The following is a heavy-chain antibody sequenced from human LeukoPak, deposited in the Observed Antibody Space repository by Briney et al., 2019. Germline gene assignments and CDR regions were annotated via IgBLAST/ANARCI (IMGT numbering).Heavy chain of an antibody. V-gene: IGHV4-61*02. CDR1: GGSISSGSYY. D-gene: IGHD6-6*01. CDR3: ARDGPGVGPYSSSSHYYYYMDV. CDR2: IYTSGST. Sequence: PSETLSLTCTVSGGSISSGSYYWSWIRQPAGKGLEWIGRIYTSGSTNYNPSLKSRVTISVDTTKNQFSLKLSSVTAADTAVYYCARDGPGVGPYSSSSHYYYYMDVWGKGTTVTVSS. J-gene: IGHJ6*03.